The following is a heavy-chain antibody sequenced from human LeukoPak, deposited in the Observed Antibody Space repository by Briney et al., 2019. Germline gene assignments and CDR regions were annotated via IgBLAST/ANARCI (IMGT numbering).Heavy chain of an antibody. CDR3: ASERFGELFPIDD. Sequence: SETLSLTCTVSGGSISSYYWTWIRQPPGKGLEWVGHIYYSGSTNYNPSLKSRVTISVDTSKNQFSLKLRSVTAADTAVYYCASERFGELFPIDDWGQGTLVTVSS. J-gene: IGHJ4*02. CDR2: IYYSGST. D-gene: IGHD3-10*01. V-gene: IGHV4-59*12. CDR1: GGSISSYY.